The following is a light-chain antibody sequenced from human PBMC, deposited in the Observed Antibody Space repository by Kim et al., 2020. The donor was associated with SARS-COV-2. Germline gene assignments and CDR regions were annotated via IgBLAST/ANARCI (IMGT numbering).Light chain of an antibody. Sequence: GQRVTIACSGSSSNIGRNTVSWYLQFPGEAPKLLIYNNHQRPSGVPDRLSASKSGTSASLAISGLQSEDEADYYCAAWDDSLNGWVFGGGTKLTVL. J-gene: IGLJ3*02. CDR2: NNH. CDR3: AAWDDSLNGWV. V-gene: IGLV1-44*01. CDR1: SSNIGRNT.